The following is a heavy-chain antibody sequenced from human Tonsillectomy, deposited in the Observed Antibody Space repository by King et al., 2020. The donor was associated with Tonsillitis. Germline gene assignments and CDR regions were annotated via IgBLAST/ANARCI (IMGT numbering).Heavy chain of an antibody. D-gene: IGHD6-19*01. CDR3: ARKIFSGWFPLDY. J-gene: IGHJ4*02. V-gene: IGHV3-11*01. CDR1: GFTFGDYY. Sequence: VQLVESGGGLVKPGGSLRLSCAASGFTFGDYYMSWIRQAPGKGLEWVSYISNSGGTMHYADSVKGRFTISRDNAKNSLYLHIDSLRAEDTGVYYCARKIFSGWFPLDYWGQGTLVTVSS. CDR2: ISNSGGTM.